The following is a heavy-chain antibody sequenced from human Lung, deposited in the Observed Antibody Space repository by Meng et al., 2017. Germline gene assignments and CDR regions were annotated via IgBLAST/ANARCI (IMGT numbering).Heavy chain of an antibody. J-gene: IGHJ4*02. D-gene: IGHD4-17*01. CDR3: ARGGVTTDD. CDR2: ITGDGSST. CDR1: GFTFDESG. Sequence: LEGWGGGVVRPGGSLRLSCAASGFTFDESGVRWVRQAPGKGREWVSRITGDGSSTIYADSVQGRFTMSRDNAKNTLSLQMNSLRAEDTAVYYCARGGVTTDDWGQGTLVTVSS. V-gene: IGHV3-20*04.